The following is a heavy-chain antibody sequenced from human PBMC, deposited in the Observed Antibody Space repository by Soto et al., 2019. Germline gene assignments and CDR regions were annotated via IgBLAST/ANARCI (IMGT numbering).Heavy chain of an antibody. CDR2: IYYSGST. CDR1: GCSVSSGSYY. Sequence: SETLSLTCTVSGCSVSSGSYYWSWIRQPPGKGLEWIGYIYYSGSTNYNPSLKSRVTISVDTSKNQFSLKLSSVTAADTAVYYCARDRDSSSYYYYYYGMDVCGQGTTVTVSS. CDR3: ARDRDSSSYYYYYYGMDV. D-gene: IGHD6-6*01. V-gene: IGHV4-61*01. J-gene: IGHJ6*02.